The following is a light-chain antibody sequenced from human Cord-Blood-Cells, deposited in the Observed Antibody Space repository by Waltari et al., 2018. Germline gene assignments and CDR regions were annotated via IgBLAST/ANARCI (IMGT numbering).Light chain of an antibody. CDR2: LGS. CDR1: QTPLHSNGYND. J-gene: IGKJ1*01. CDR3: MQALQTPPWT. Sequence: DIVMTQSPLSLPVTPGEPASIPCRSSQTPLHSNGYNDLDWYLPKPGHSPQLLIYLGSNRASGVPDRFSGSGSGTDFTLKISRVEAEDVGVYYCMQALQTPPWTFGQGTKVEIK. V-gene: IGKV2-28*01.